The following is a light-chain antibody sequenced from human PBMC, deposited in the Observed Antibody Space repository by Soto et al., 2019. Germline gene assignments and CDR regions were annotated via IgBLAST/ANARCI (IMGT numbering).Light chain of an antibody. V-gene: IGKV3-20*01. CDR3: QQYGSTPPT. J-gene: IGKJ2*01. CDR2: AAS. Sequence: EIVLTQSPGTLSLSPGERATLSCRASQSVTSSYLAWYKRKPGQAPRLLIFAASTRATGIPDRFSGSGSGTDFTLTISRLEPEDFALDYCQQYGSTPPTFGQGTKVEIK. CDR1: QSVTSSY.